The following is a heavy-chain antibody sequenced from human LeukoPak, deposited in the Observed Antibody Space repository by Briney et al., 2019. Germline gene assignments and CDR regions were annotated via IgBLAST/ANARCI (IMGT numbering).Heavy chain of an antibody. CDR3: AKSSGPGGYYYYGMDV. J-gene: IGHJ6*02. V-gene: IGHV3-23*01. D-gene: IGHD3-22*01. Sequence: GGSLRLSCAASEFTFNTYAVSWVRQAPGKGLGWVSAISGDGGITYYADSVRGRFTISRDNSKSTLYLQMNSLRAEDTAVYYCAKSSGPGGYYYYGMDVWGQGTTVTVSS. CDR2: ISGDGGIT. CDR1: EFTFNTYA.